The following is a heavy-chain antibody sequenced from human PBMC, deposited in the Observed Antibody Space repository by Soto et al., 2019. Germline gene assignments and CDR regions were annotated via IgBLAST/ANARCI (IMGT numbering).Heavy chain of an antibody. Sequence: SAKVSCKASGGTLSSYAISWVRQATGQVLEWMGGIIPIFGTANYAQKFQGRVTITADKSTSTAYMELSSLRSEDTAVYYCARAPRTYDSSGHYYFTWFAPWGQGTLVTVSS. CDR1: GGTLSSYA. V-gene: IGHV1-69*06. J-gene: IGHJ5*02. D-gene: IGHD3-22*01. CDR2: IIPIFGTA. CDR3: ARAPRTYDSSGHYYFTWFAP.